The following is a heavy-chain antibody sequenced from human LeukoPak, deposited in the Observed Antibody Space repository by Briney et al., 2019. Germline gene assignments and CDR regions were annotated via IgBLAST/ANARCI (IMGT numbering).Heavy chain of an antibody. J-gene: IGHJ6*03. D-gene: IGHD3-10*01. CDR2: INPSGGST. Sequence: GASVKVSCKASGYAFTSYYMHWVRQAPGQGLEWMGIINPSGGSTSYAQKFQGRVTMTRDMSTNTVYMELSSLRSEDTAVYYCARAAWGSGSLYYMDVWGKGTTVTVSS. CDR1: GYAFTSYY. CDR3: ARAAWGSGSLYYMDV. V-gene: IGHV1-46*01.